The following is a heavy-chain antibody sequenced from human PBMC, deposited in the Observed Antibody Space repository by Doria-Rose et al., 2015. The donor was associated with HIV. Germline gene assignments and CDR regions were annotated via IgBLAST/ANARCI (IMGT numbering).Heavy chain of an antibody. Sequence: SGPVLVKPTETLTLTCTVSGVSLSSPGMGVSWIRQPPGKALEWLATIFSDDERSYKTSLKSRLTISMGTSKSQVVLTMTDMDPVDTATYYCARIKSSRWYHKYYFDFWGQGTLVIVSA. J-gene: IGHJ4*02. CDR1: GVSLSSPGMG. CDR2: IFSDDER. D-gene: IGHD6-13*01. CDR3: ARIKSSRWYHKYYFDF. V-gene: IGHV2-26*01.